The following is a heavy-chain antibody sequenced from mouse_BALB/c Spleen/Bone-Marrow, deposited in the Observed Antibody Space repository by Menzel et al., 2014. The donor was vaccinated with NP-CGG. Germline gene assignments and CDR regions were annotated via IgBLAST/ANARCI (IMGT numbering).Heavy chain of an antibody. V-gene: IGHV1-4*01. CDR1: GYTFTTYT. CDR2: INPSSGYT. D-gene: IGHD2-2*01. Sequence: VQLVESGAELARPGALVKMSCKASGYTFTTYTMHWVKQRPGQGLEWIGYINPSSGYTNYNQKFKDKATLTADKSSSTAYMQLSSLTSEDSAVYFCAKRDIYYGYDGNAMDYWGQGTTVTVSS. CDR3: AKRDIYYGYDGNAMDY. J-gene: IGHJ4*01.